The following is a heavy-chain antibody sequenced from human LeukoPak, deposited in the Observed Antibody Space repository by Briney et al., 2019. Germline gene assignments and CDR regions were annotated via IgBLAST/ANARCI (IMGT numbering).Heavy chain of an antibody. J-gene: IGHJ4*02. V-gene: IGHV3-23*01. CDR2: ITTSGDST. CDR3: ARVVPPTDYGSGSYFWDPYYFDY. D-gene: IGHD3-10*01. CDR1: GFTFNAYA. Sequence: GGSLRLSCEASGFTFNAYAMTWVRQAPGEGLEWVSTITTSGDSTYYADSVKGRFTISRDNSKNTLYLQMNSLRAEDTAVYYCARVVPPTDYGSGSYFWDPYYFDYWGQGTLVTVSS.